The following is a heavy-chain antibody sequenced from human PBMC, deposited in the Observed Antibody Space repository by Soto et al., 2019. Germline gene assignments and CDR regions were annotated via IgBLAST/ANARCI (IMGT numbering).Heavy chain of an antibody. CDR3: ARGEGFGEFFRPPYNWFDP. CDR2: IYYSGST. J-gene: IGHJ5*02. V-gene: IGHV4-59*01. D-gene: IGHD3-10*01. CDR1: GGSISSYY. Sequence: QVQLQESGPGLVKPSETLSLTCTVSGGSISSYYWSWIRQPPGKGLEWIGYIYYSGSTNYNPSLKRRVTIPVHTSKNQFSLTLSSVIAADTAVYYCARGEGFGEFFRPPYNWFDPWGQGTLVTVSS.